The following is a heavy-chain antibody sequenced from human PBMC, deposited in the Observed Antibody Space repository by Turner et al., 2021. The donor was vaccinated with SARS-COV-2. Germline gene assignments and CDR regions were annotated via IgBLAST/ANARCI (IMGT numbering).Heavy chain of an antibody. CDR1: GGSISSSSYY. D-gene: IGHD6-13*01. V-gene: IGHV4-39*01. Sequence: QLQLQESGPGLVKPSENLSLTCTVSGGSISSSSYYWGWIRQTPGKGLEWIGSIYYSGSTYYNPSLKSRVTISVDTSKNQFSLKLSSVTAADTAVYYCATSTVAGTELNYYGMDVWGQGTTVTVSS. J-gene: IGHJ6*02. CDR3: ATSTVAGTELNYYGMDV. CDR2: IYYSGST.